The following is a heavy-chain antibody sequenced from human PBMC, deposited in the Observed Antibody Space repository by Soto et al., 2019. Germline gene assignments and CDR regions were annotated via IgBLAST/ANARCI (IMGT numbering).Heavy chain of an antibody. J-gene: IGHJ5*02. CDR3: ARARGIAVAGRGNWFDP. D-gene: IGHD6-19*01. CDR1: GGSFSGYY. Sequence: QVQLQQWGAGLLKPSETLSLTCAVYGGSFSGYYWSWIRQPPGKGLEWIGEINHSGSTNYNPSLKSRVTISGXXSXNXXSPKLRSVTAADTAVYYCARARGIAVAGRGNWFDPWGQGTLVTVSS. V-gene: IGHV4-34*01. CDR2: INHSGST.